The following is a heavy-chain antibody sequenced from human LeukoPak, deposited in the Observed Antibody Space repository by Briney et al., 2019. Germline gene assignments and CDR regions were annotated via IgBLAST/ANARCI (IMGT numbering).Heavy chain of an antibody. V-gene: IGHV3-7*01. CDR2: IKQDGSEK. CDR1: GFTFSSYR. J-gene: IGHJ4*02. CDR3: ARESRKRWLQLYYFDY. D-gene: IGHD5-24*01. Sequence: GGSLRLSCAASGFTFSSYRISCVRQAPGKGLEWVANIKQDGSEKYYVYSVKGRFTISRDNAKSSLYLQMNSLRAEDTAVYYCARESRKRWLQLYYFDYWGQGTLVTVSS.